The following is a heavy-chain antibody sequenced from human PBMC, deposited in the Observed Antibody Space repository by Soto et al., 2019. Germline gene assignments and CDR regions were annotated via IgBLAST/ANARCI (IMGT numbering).Heavy chain of an antibody. J-gene: IGHJ4*02. D-gene: IGHD3-3*01. CDR1: GYSISSGYY. Sequence: SETLSLTCAVSGYSISSGYYWGWIRQPPGKGLEWIGTIYLSGTTYYNPSLKSRVTISVDTSKNQFSLKLSSVTAADTAVYYCARAGDDVLRFLEWLSDGGRYFDYWGQGTLVTVSS. CDR2: IYLSGTT. V-gene: IGHV4-38-2*01. CDR3: ARAGDDVLRFLEWLSDGGRYFDY.